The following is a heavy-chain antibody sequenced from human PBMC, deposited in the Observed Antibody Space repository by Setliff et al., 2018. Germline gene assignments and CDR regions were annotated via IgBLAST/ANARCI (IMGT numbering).Heavy chain of an antibody. Sequence: ASVKVSCKASGYTFTSYDINWVRQATGQGLEWMGWVNPNSGNTGYAQKFQGRVTITRNTSISTAYMELSSLRSEDTAVYYCARGLGSYYYYYMDVWGKGTTVTVS. V-gene: IGHV1-8*03. CDR2: VNPNSGNT. CDR3: ARGLGSYYYYYMDV. CDR1: GYTFTSYD. D-gene: IGHD7-27*01. J-gene: IGHJ6*03.